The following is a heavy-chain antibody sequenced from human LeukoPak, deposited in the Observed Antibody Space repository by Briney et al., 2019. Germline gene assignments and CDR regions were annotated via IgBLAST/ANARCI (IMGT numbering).Heavy chain of an antibody. J-gene: IGHJ4*02. CDR3: ARASYYYGNRYYFDY. CDR1: GGSISSGSYY. D-gene: IGHD3-10*01. CDR2: IYYSGST. Sequence: SETLSLTCTVSGGSISSGSYYWSWIRQPAGKGLEWIGSIYYSGSTYYNPSLKSRVTISVDTSKNQFSLKLSSVTAADTAVYYCARASYYYGNRYYFDYWGQGTLVTVSS. V-gene: IGHV4-39*07.